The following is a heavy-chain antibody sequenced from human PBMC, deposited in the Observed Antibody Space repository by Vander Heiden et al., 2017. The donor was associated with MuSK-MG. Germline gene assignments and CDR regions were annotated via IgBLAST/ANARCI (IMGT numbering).Heavy chain of an antibody. V-gene: IGHV3-21*01. CDR2: ISSSSSYI. CDR3: ARDRVAGRDFDY. Sequence: EVQLVESGGGLVKPGGSLRLSRAASGFTFSPLGMTWAPQAPGKGLEWVSSISSSSSYIYYADSVKGRFTISRDNAKNSLYLQMNSLRAEDTAVYYCARDRVAGRDFDYWGQGTLVTVSS. D-gene: IGHD2-15*01. J-gene: IGHJ4*02. CDR1: GFTFSPLG.